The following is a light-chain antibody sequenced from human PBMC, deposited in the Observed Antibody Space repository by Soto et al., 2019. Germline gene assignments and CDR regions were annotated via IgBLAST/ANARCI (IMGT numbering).Light chain of an antibody. J-gene: IGKJ1*01. V-gene: IGKV3-15*01. CDR1: QSVSGSF. CDR2: GAS. Sequence: DIVLTQSPGTLSLSPGEIGTLSFSASQSVSGSFLAWYQQKPGQAPRLLIFGASSRATGVPARFSGSGSGTEFTLTINSLQSEDFAVYFCQQYDNLPLTFGHGTKVDIK. CDR3: QQYDNLPLT.